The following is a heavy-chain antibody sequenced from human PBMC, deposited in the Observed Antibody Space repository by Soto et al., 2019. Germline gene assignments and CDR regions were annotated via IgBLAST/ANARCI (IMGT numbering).Heavy chain of an antibody. CDR3: ATSYDSSGYDY. J-gene: IGHJ4*02. D-gene: IGHD3-22*01. CDR2: FSGSGIST. Sequence: GGSLRLSCAASGFTFSSYAMSWVRQAPGKGLEWVSAFSGSGISTYYADTVKGRFTISRDNSRNTLYLQMNSLRAEDTAVYYCATSYDSSGYDYWGQGTLVTVSS. CDR1: GFTFSSYA. V-gene: IGHV3-23*01.